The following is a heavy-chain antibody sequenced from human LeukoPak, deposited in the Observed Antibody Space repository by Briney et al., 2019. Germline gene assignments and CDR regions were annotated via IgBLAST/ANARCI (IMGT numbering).Heavy chain of an antibody. V-gene: IGHV3-23*01. CDR3: AKAGTVFTIFGVAG. CDR2: ISGSGGST. CDR1: GFTFSSYA. D-gene: IGHD3-3*01. Sequence: GGSLRLSCAASGFTFSSYAMSWVRQAPGKGLEWVSAISGSGGSTYYADSVKGRFTISRDNSKNTLYLQMNSLRAEDTAVYYCAKAGTVFTIFGVAGWGQGTLVTVSS. J-gene: IGHJ4*02.